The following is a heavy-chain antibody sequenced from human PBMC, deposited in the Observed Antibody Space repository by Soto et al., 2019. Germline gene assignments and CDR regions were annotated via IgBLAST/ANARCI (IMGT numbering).Heavy chain of an antibody. Sequence: NPSETLSLTCAVYGGSFSGYYWSWIRQPPGKGLEWIGEINHSGSTSYNPSLKSRVTISVDTSKNQFSLKLSSVTAADTAVYYCARIAARSGYGMDVWGQGTTVTVSS. V-gene: IGHV4-34*01. J-gene: IGHJ6*02. CDR2: INHSGST. D-gene: IGHD6-13*01. CDR3: ARIAARSGYGMDV. CDR1: GGSFSGYY.